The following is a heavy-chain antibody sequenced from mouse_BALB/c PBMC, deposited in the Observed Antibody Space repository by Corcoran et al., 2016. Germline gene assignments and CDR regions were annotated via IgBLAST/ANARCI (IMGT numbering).Heavy chain of an antibody. Sequence: QIQLVQSGPELKKPGETVKISCKASGYTFTNNGMNWVKQAPGKGLKWMGWINTYTGEPTYADDFKGRFAFSLETSVSTAYLQINNLKSEDTATYFCAREPYAMDYWGQGTSVTVSS. CDR3: AREPYAMDY. J-gene: IGHJ4*01. V-gene: IGHV9-3-1*01. CDR2: INTYTGEP. CDR1: GYTFTNNG.